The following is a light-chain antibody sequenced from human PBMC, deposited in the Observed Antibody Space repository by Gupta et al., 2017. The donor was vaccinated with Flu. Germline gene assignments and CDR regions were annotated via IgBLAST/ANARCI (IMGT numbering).Light chain of an antibody. CDR3: QQYGSSPLT. CDR2: GAS. Sequence: GTLSLSPGERATLYCRASQSVSSNYLAWYQQKPGQAPRLLIYGASTSATGIPDRFSGSGSGTDFTLTISRLEPEDFAVYYCQQYGSSPLTFGGGSKVEIE. J-gene: IGKJ4*01. CDR1: QSVSSNY. V-gene: IGKV3-20*01.